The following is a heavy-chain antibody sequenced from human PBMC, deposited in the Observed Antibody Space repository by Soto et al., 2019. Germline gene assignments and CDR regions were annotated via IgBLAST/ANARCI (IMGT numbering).Heavy chain of an antibody. CDR2: ISWDGGST. V-gene: IGHV3-43*01. CDR3: AKGRSRGYSYGALDY. D-gene: IGHD5-18*01. Sequence: EVQLVESGGVVVQPGGSLRLSCAASGFTFDDYTMHWVRQAPGKGLECVSLISWDGGSTYYADSVKGRFTISRDNSNNSLYLQMNSLRTEDTALYYCAKGRSRGYSYGALDYWGQGTLVTVSS. J-gene: IGHJ4*02. CDR1: GFTFDDYT.